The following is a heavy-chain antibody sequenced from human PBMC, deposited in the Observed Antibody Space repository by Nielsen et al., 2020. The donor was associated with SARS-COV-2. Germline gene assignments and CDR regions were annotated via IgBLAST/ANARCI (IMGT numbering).Heavy chain of an antibody. CDR3: ATSYVDKADY. CDR1: GYSFTSYW. J-gene: IGHJ4*02. D-gene: IGHD5-12*01. CDR2: IDPSDSYT. Sequence: GESLKISCKGSGYSFTSYWISWVRQMPGKGLEWMGRIDPSDSYTNYSPSFQGQVTISADKSISTAYLQWSSLKASDTAMYYCATSYVDKADYWGQGTLVTVSS. V-gene: IGHV5-10-1*04.